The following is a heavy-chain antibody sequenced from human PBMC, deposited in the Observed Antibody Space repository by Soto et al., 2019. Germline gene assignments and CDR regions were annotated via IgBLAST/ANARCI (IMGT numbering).Heavy chain of an antibody. CDR1: GYTFTRSG. D-gene: IGHD5-12*01. V-gene: IGHV1-18*01. J-gene: IGHJ6*02. CDR3: AREGVAPYDYYGMDV. Sequence: QVQLVQSGAEVKKPGASVKVSCKASGYTFTRSGISWVRQAPGQGPEWMGWISSYNGDTNYAQTFQGRVTMTTDTSTSTAYMELRSLRSDDTAVYYCAREGVAPYDYYGMDVWGQGNPVTVAS. CDR2: ISSYNGDT.